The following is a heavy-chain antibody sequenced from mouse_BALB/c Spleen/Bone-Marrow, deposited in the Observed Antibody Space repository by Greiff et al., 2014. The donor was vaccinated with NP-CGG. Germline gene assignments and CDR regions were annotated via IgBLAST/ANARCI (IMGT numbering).Heavy chain of an antibody. V-gene: IGHV1S34*01. CDR1: GYSFTGYY. J-gene: IGHJ2*01. D-gene: IGHD1-1*01. CDR2: ISCYNGAT. Sequence: LGKTWASGKISFQASGYSFTGYYIHWGKQSHGKSLWWIWYISCYNGATSYNQKFKGKATFTVDTSSSTAYMQFNSLTSEDSAVYYCARGGYGSTFYFDYWGQGTTLTVSS. CDR3: ARGGYGSTFYFDY.